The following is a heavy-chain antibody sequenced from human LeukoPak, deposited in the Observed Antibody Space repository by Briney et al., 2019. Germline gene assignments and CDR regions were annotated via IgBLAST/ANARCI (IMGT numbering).Heavy chain of an antibody. Sequence: GASVKVSCKASGGTFSSYAISWVRQAPGQGLEWMGGIIPIFGTANYAQRFQGRVTITTDESTSTAYMELSSLRSEDTAVYYCGSGYYVHYYYMDVWGKGTTVTVSS. D-gene: IGHD3-22*01. CDR3: GSGYYVHYYYMDV. J-gene: IGHJ6*03. CDR2: IIPIFGTA. V-gene: IGHV1-69*05. CDR1: GGTFSSYA.